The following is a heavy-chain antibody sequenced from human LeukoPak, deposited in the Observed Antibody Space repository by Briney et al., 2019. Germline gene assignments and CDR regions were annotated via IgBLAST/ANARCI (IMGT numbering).Heavy chain of an antibody. CDR3: TTLGEPRTTLYAFDI. J-gene: IGHJ3*02. V-gene: IGHV3-74*01. D-gene: IGHD1-26*01. CDR1: GFTFSSYW. CDR2: INSDGSST. Sequence: PGGSLRLFCAASGFTFSSYWMHWVRQAPGKGLVWVSRINSDGSSTNYADSAKGRFTISRDNSKNTLYLQMNSLKTEATAVYYCTTLGEPRTTLYAFDIWGQGTMVTVSS.